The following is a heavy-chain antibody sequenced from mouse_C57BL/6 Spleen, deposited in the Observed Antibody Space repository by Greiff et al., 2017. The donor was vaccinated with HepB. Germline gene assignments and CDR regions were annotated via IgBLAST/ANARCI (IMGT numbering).Heavy chain of an antibody. Sequence: QVQLKQSGAELVRPGASVTLSCKASGYTFTDYEMHWVKQTPVHGLEWIGAIDPETGGTAYNQKFKGKAILTADKSSSTAYMELRSLTSEDSAVYYCTRARSYAMDYWGQGTSVTVSS. D-gene: IGHD3-1*01. CDR3: TRARSYAMDY. CDR1: GYTFTDYE. J-gene: IGHJ4*01. V-gene: IGHV1-15*01. CDR2: IDPETGGT.